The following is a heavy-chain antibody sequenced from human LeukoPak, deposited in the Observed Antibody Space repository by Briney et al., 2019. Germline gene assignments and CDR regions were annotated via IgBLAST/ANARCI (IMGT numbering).Heavy chain of an antibody. CDR1: GFTFSSYA. Sequence: GTSLRLSCAASGFTFSSYAIHWVRQAPGKGLEWVAVISFDGTDAFYADSVKGRFTISRDNSKNTLYLQMNSLRAEDTAVYYCARGVSWDRDYMDVWGKGTTVTVSS. J-gene: IGHJ6*03. D-gene: IGHD6-13*01. CDR2: ISFDGTDA. V-gene: IGHV3-30*04. CDR3: ARGVSWDRDYMDV.